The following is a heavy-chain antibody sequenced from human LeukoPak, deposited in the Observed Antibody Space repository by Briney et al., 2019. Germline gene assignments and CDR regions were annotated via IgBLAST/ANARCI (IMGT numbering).Heavy chain of an antibody. CDR2: MNPNSGNT. J-gene: IGHJ4*02. D-gene: IGHD3-10*01. V-gene: IGHV1-8*01. CDR1: GYTXTSYD. Sequence: ASVKVSXKAXGYTXTSYDINWVRQATGQGLEWMGWMNPNSGNTGYAQKFQGRVTMTRNTSISTAYMELSSLRSEDTAVYYCARGHGLLWFGESQFDYWGQGTLVTVSS. CDR3: ARGHGLLWFGESQFDY.